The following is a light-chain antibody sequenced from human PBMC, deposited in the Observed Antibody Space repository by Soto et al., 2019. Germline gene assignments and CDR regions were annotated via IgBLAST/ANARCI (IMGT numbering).Light chain of an antibody. CDR3: CSYAGSQV. CDR1: SSDVGSYNL. V-gene: IGLV2-23*01. J-gene: IGLJ2*01. Sequence: QSALTQPASVSGSPGQSITISCTGTSSDVGSYNLVSWYQQHPGKAPKLMIYEGSKRPSGVSNRFSGSKSGNTASLTISGLQAEDEAVYYCCSYAGSQVFGGGTKVTVL. CDR2: EGS.